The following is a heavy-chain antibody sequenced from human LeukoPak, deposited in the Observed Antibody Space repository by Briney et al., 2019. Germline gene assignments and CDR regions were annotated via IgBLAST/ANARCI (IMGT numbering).Heavy chain of an antibody. CDR1: GGSFSGYY. V-gene: IGHV4-34*01. J-gene: IGHJ4*02. CDR3: ARAIGVVIISYFDY. CDR2: INHSGST. D-gene: IGHD3-3*01. Sequence: SETLSLTCAAYGGSFSGYYWSWIRQPPGKGLEWIGEINHSGSTNYNPSLKSRVTISVDTSKNQFSLKLSSVTAADTAVYYCARAIGVVIISYFDYWGQGTLVTVSS.